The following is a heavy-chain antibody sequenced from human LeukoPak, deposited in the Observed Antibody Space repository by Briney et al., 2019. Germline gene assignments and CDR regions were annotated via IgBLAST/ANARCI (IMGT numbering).Heavy chain of an antibody. V-gene: IGHV4-30-4*08. Sequence: SQTLSLTCTVSGGSISSGDYYWSWIRQPPGKGLEWIGYIYYSGSTYYNPSLKSRVTISVDTSKNQFSLKLSSVTAADTAVYYCARGRNRYSSSTSCYTGPFDFQHWGQGTLVTVSS. CDR1: GGSISSGDYY. CDR3: ARGRNRYSSSTSCYTGPFDFQH. D-gene: IGHD2-2*02. J-gene: IGHJ1*01. CDR2: IYYSGST.